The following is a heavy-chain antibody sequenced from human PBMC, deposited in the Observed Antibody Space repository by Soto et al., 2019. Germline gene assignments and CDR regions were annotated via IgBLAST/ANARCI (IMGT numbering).Heavy chain of an antibody. Sequence: LRLSCAASGFTFSRSAMSWVRQAPGKGLEWVSGLTAGGDATYYADSVKGRFTITRDNAKNSLYLQMNSLRDEDTAVYYCARDSSSWNFDYWGQGGLVTVSS. CDR1: GFTFSRSA. CDR3: ARDSSSWNFDY. D-gene: IGHD6-13*01. V-gene: IGHV3-23*01. J-gene: IGHJ4*02. CDR2: LTAGGDAT.